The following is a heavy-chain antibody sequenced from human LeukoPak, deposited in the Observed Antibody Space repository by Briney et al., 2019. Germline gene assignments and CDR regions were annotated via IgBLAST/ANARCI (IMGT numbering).Heavy chain of an antibody. CDR1: RFTFSTYW. Sequence: GGSLGLSCAASRFTFSTYWMHWVRQAPGKGLVWVSRINSDGSSTDYADSVKGRFTISRDNAKNTLYLQMNSLRAEDTAVYYCAKRVYDFWSGYYFFDYWGQGTLVTVSS. CDR2: INSDGSST. J-gene: IGHJ4*02. V-gene: IGHV3-74*01. D-gene: IGHD3-3*01. CDR3: AKRVYDFWSGYYFFDY.